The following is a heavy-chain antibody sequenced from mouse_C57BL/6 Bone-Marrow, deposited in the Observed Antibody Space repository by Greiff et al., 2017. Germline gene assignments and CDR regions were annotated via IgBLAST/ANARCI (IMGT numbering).Heavy chain of an antibody. CDR3: ARRVITTVVAHWYFDV. CDR2: IHPNSGST. J-gene: IGHJ1*03. CDR1: GYTFTSYW. V-gene: IGHV1-64*01. Sequence: QVQLQQPGAELVKPGASVKLSCKASGYTFTSYWMHWVKQRPGQGLEWIGMIHPNSGSTNYNEKFKGKATLTVDKSSSTAYMQLSSLTSEDSAVYYCARRVITTVVAHWYFDVWGTGTTVTVSS. D-gene: IGHD1-1*01.